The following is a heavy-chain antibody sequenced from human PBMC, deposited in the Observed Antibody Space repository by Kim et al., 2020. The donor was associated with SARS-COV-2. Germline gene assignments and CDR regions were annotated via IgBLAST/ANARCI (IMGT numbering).Heavy chain of an antibody. J-gene: IGHJ2*01. V-gene: IGHV4-31*02. D-gene: IGHD3-10*01. Sequence: NPSLKSRVTISVDTSKNQFSLKLSSVTAADTAVYYCARDRGSGVIGYFDLWGRGTLVTVSS. CDR3: ARDRGSGVIGYFDL.